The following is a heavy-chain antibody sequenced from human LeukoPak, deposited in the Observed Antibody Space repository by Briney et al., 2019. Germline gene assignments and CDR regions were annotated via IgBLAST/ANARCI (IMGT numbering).Heavy chain of an antibody. V-gene: IGHV4-30-2*01. J-gene: IGHJ4*02. D-gene: IGHD3-10*01. CDR3: ARGPRRLLWFGEPTQTSYYFDY. CDR2: IYHSGST. Sequence: SETLSLTCAVSGGSISSGGYSWSWIRQPPGKGLEWIGYIYHSGSTYYNPSLKSRVTISVDRSKNQFSLKLSSVTAADTAVYYCARGPRRLLWFGEPTQTSYYFDYWGQGTLVTVSS. CDR1: GGSISSGGYS.